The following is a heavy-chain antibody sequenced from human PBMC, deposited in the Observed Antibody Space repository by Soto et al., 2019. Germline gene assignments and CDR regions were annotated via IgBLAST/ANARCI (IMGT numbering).Heavy chain of an antibody. CDR2: ISSSGSTI. CDR1: GFTFSDYY. Sequence: GSLRLSCAASGFTFSDYYMSWIRQAPGKGLEWVSYISSSGSTIYYADSVKGRFTISRDNAKNSLYLQMNSLRAEDTAVYYCARVSYYDFWSGYLSYYYYGMDVWGQGTTVTVSS. D-gene: IGHD3-3*01. CDR3: ARVSYYDFWSGYLSYYYYGMDV. J-gene: IGHJ6*02. V-gene: IGHV3-11*01.